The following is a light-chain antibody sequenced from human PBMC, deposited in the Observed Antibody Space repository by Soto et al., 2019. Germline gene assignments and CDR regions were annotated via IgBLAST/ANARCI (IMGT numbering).Light chain of an antibody. J-gene: IGKJ1*01. CDR2: AAS. CDR3: QKYNSAPPT. V-gene: IGKV1-27*01. Sequence: DIQMTQSPSSLSASVGDRVTITCRATQAIGNYLAWYQQKPGKVPKLLIYAASTLQLGVPSRFSGSGSGTAFTLTINSLQPEDVATYFCQKYNSAPPTFGQGTKVEIK. CDR1: QAIGNY.